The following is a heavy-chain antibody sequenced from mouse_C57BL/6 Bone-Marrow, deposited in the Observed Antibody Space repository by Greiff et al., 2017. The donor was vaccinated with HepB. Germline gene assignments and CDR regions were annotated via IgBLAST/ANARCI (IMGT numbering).Heavy chain of an antibody. CDR3: ARSYYGPWFAY. CDR2: IHPNSGST. J-gene: IGHJ3*01. Sequence: VQLQQPGAELVKPGASVKLSCKASGYTFTSYWMHWVKQRPGQGLEWIGMIHPNSGSTNYNEKFKSKATLTVDKSSSTAYMQLSSLTSEDSAVYYCARSYYGPWFAYWGQGTLVTVSA. CDR1: GYTFTSYW. V-gene: IGHV1-64*01. D-gene: IGHD1-1*01.